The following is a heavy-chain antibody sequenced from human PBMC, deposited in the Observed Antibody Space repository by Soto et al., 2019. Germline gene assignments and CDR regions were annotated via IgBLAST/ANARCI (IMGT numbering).Heavy chain of an antibody. V-gene: IGHV1-3*01. CDR3: ARYPYYDSSVGSRGFPIEN. CDR2: IRPDNANT. Sequence: ASVKVSCKASGYIFTDYTINWVRQAPGQTPEWMGWIRPDNANTKYSQTFQGRVTFSWDTSANTAYMELSSLRSEDTAVYYCARYPYYDSSVGSRGFPIENWGQGTLVTVSS. J-gene: IGHJ4*02. D-gene: IGHD3-22*01. CDR1: GYIFTDYT.